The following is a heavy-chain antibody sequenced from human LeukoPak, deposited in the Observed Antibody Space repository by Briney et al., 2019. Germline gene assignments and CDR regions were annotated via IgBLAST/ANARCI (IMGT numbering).Heavy chain of an antibody. Sequence: GGSLRLSCAASGFTFSDYPMHWVRQAPGKGLEWVAVTPFDGSNKYYADSVKGRFTISRGNSKNMLFLQMNSLRLEDTAVYYCARDLQNIAIRPSFAYWGQGTLVIVSS. V-gene: IGHV3-30-3*01. D-gene: IGHD5-12*01. J-gene: IGHJ4*02. CDR1: GFTFSDYP. CDR3: ARDLQNIAIRPSFAY. CDR2: TPFDGSNK.